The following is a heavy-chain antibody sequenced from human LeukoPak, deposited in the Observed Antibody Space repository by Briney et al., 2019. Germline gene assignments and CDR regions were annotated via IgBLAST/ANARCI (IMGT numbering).Heavy chain of an antibody. J-gene: IGHJ6*03. D-gene: IGHD3-10*01. CDR2: IYYSGST. CDR1: GGSISSSSYY. CDR3: AREDITMVRGVKSRYMDV. V-gene: IGHV4-39*07. Sequence: PSETLSLTCTVSGGSISSSSYYWGWIRQPPGKGLEWIGNIYYSGSTNYNPSLKSRVTISVDTSKNQFSLKLSSVTAADTAVYYCAREDITMVRGVKSRYMDVWGKGTAVTVSS.